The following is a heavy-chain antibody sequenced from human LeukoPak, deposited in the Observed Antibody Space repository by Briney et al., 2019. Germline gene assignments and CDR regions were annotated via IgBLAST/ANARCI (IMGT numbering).Heavy chain of an antibody. J-gene: IGHJ4*02. D-gene: IGHD5-18*01. V-gene: IGHV4-39*01. CDR3: ARHRGYSYGYQDY. CDR2: IYRSGSA. Sequence: PSETLSLTCTVSAGSISSTGYYCGWIRQPPGKGLEWIGSIYRSGSAYYKPSLTSRVTLSVDTSKNQFSLKLSSVTASDTAVYYCARHRGYSYGYQDYWGQGTLVTVSS. CDR1: AGSISSTGYY.